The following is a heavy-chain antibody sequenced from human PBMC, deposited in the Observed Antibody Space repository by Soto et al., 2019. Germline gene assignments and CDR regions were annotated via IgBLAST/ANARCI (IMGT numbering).Heavy chain of an antibody. CDR3: ARDSGYGSWSSVNHYLEC. CDR2: IKRDASEK. Sequence: GGALRLSCEYSVFAVGNYWVSCVRQAPGKWLEWLATIKRDASEKKDVDSVKGRFTMSRDNAKNSLYLQRDSLRAEDTAVYYCARDSGYGSWSSVNHYLECWGQGTLVNV. D-gene: IGHD3-10*01. V-gene: IGHV3-7*01. CDR1: VFAVGNYW. J-gene: IGHJ4*02.